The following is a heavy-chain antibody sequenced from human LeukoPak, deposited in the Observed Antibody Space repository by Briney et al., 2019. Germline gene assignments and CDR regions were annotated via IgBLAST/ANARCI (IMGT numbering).Heavy chain of an antibody. CDR2: INPSGGST. V-gene: IGHV1-46*01. Sequence: GASVEVSCKASGYTFTSYYMHWVRQAPGQGLEWMGIINPSGGSTSYAQKFQGRVTMTRDMATSTVYMELSSLRSEDTATYYCARVRYCSSTICPDFDYWGQGTLVTVSS. D-gene: IGHD2-2*01. CDR3: ARVRYCSSTICPDFDY. CDR1: GYTFTSYY. J-gene: IGHJ4*02.